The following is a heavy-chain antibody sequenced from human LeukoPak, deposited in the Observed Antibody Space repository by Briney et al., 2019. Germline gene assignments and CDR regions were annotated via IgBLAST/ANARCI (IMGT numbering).Heavy chain of an antibody. CDR3: ARGGTFGEPFSRS. CDR1: GGSFSGFY. V-gene: IGHV4-34*01. Sequence: PSETLSLTCAACGGSFSGFYWSWIRHSPGKVLEWIGNINQSGVSNYSPSLTSRVTISADTSKNQFSLKVNSVTAADTAVYYCARGGTFGEPFSRSWGQGTLVTVSS. CDR2: INQSGVS. D-gene: IGHD3-10*01. J-gene: IGHJ4*02.